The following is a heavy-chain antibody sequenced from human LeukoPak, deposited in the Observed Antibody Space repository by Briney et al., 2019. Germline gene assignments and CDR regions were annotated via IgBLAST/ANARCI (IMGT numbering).Heavy chain of an antibody. CDR1: GYTFTGYY. CDR2: ISAYNGNT. CDR3: ARERFGSGSYSFDY. V-gene: IGHV1-18*04. J-gene: IGHJ4*02. Sequence: ASVKVSCKASGYTFTGYYMHWVRQAPGQGLEWMGWISAYNGNTNYAQKLQGRVTMTTDTSTSTAYMELRSLRSDDTAVYYCARERFGSGSYSFDYWGQGTLVTVSS. D-gene: IGHD3-10*01.